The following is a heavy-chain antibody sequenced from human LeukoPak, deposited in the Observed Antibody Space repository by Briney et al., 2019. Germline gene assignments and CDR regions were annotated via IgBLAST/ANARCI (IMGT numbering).Heavy chain of an antibody. J-gene: IGHJ3*02. V-gene: IGHV3-23*01. D-gene: IGHD3-22*01. CDR3: AKDPPRSRAIVDAFDI. CDR1: GFTFSNYA. CDR2: ISNSGSST. Sequence: PGGSLRLSCAASGFTFSNYAMFWVRQAPGKGLEWVSVISNSGSSTDYADSVKGRFTISRDNSKNTLYLQMNSLRAEDTAVYYCAKDPPRSRAIVDAFDIWGQGTLVTVSS.